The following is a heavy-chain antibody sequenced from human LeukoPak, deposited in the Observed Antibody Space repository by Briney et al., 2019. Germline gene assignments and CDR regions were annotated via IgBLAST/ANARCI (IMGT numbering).Heavy chain of an antibody. V-gene: IGHV3-53*01. CDR1: GFTVSSNY. Sequence: TGGSLRLSCAASGFTVSSNYMSWVGQAPGKGVEWVSIIYSDGATYYADSVKGRFTISRDNSKNTLSLQMSSLRAEDTAVYYCARVLGGAWYYFDSWGQGTQVTVSS. J-gene: IGHJ4*02. CDR3: ARVLGGAWYYFDS. D-gene: IGHD1-26*01. CDR2: IYSDGAT.